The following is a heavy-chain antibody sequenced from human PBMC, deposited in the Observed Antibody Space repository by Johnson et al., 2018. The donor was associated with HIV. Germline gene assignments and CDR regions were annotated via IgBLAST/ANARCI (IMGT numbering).Heavy chain of an antibody. CDR2: IKEDGSEK. J-gene: IGHJ3*02. Sequence: VQLVESGGGLVQPGGSLRLSCAASGFTFSSYAMSWVRQAPGKGLEWVANIKEDGSEKFYVDSVKGRFTISRDNSKNTLYLQMNSLRAEDTAVYYCAREYSSLSQGAFDMWGRGTMVTVSS. CDR3: AREYSSLSQGAFDM. V-gene: IGHV3-7*04. D-gene: IGHD6-6*01. CDR1: GFTFSSYA.